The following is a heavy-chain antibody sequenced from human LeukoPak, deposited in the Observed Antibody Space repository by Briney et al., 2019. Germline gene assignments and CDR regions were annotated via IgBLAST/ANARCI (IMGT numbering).Heavy chain of an antibody. CDR3: ARRYCSTTTCFFFDY. CDR1: GDSISSSSSY. V-gene: IGHV4-39*01. J-gene: IGHJ4*02. CDR2: INYSGST. Sequence: SETLSLTCTVSGDSISSSSSYWGWIRQPPGKGLEWIGIINYSGSTYYNPSLRSRVTISVDTSKNQFSLKLSSATAADTAVYYCARRYCSTTTCFFFDYWGQGTLVTVSS. D-gene: IGHD2-2*01.